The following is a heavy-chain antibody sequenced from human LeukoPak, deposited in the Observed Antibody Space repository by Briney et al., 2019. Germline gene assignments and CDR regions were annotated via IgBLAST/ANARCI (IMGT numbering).Heavy chain of an antibody. D-gene: IGHD2-8*02. CDR1: GGSISSGSYY. J-gene: IGHJ4*02. CDR3: AREILVGAQFDY. Sequence: SETLSLTCTVSGGSISSGSYYWSWIRQPAGKGLEWIGRIYTSGSTNYNPSLKSRVTISVDTSKNQFSLKLSSVTAADTAVYYCAREILVGAQFDYWGQGTPVTVSS. V-gene: IGHV4-61*02. CDR2: IYTSGST.